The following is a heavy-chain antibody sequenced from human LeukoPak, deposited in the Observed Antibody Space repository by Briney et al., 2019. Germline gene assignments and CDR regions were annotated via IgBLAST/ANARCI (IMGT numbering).Heavy chain of an antibody. CDR1: GGSISSYY. V-gene: IGHV4-59*12. Sequence: SEALSLTCTVSGGSISSYYWSWIRQPPGRGLEWIGYIYYSGSTNYNPSLKSRVTISVDTSKNQFSLKLSSVTAADTAVYYCARRSDIVVVPAAIGFDPWGQGTLVTVSS. J-gene: IGHJ5*02. CDR3: ARRSDIVVVPAAIGFDP. D-gene: IGHD2-2*01. CDR2: IYYSGST.